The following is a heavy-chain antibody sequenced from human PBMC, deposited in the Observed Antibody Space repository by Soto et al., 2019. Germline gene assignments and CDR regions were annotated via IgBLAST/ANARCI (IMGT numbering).Heavy chain of an antibody. V-gene: IGHV1-18*01. D-gene: IGHD4-17*01. CDR2: ISAYNGNT. CDR3: ARDYGDYPPTYYYYGMDV. CDR1: GYTFTSYG. Sequence: GASVKVSCKASGYTFTSYGISWVRQAPGQGLEWMGWISAYNGNTNYAQKLQGRVTMTTDTSTSTAYMELRSLRSDDTAVYYCARDYGDYPPTYYYYGMDVWGQGTTVTVSS. J-gene: IGHJ6*02.